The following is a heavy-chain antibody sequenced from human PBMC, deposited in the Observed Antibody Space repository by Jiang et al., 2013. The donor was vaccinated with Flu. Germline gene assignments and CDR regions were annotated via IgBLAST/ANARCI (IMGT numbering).Heavy chain of an antibody. V-gene: IGHV4-34*01. CDR1: GGSFSGYY. Sequence: VALLKPSETLSLTCAVSGGSFSGYYWSWIRQAPGKGLEWIGEINQSGSTNYSPSLRSRVSMSVDTSKNQFSLKLSSLTAADTAIYYCARDDYSYDVSGHYYYDMDVWGQGTMVTVSS. CDR2: INQSGST. CDR3: ARDDYSYDVSGHYYYDMDV. D-gene: IGHD3-22*01. J-gene: IGHJ6*02.